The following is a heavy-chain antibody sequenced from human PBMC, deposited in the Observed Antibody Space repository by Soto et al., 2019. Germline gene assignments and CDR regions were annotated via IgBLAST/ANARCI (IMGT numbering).Heavy chain of an antibody. D-gene: IGHD3-3*01. CDR1: GGSISSGDYY. V-gene: IGHV4-30-4*02. J-gene: IGHJ6*02. Sequence: SETLSLTCTVSGGSISSGDYYWSWIRQPPGKGLERIGYIYYSGSTYYNPSLKSRVTISVDTSKNQFSLKLSSVTAADTAVYYCARVEGTMYNYYYYNMDVWGQGTTVTVSS. CDR3: ARVEGTMYNYYYYNMDV. CDR2: IYYSGST.